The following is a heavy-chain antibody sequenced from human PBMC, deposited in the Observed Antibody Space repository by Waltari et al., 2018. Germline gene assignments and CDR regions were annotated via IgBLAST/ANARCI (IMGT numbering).Heavy chain of an antibody. V-gene: IGHV3-9*03. D-gene: IGHD3-9*01. CDR2: SSWNSGSI. CDR1: GFTFDDYA. J-gene: IGHJ4*02. Sequence: EVQLVESGGGLVQPGRSLRLSCAASGFTFDDYAMHWVRQAPGKGLEWVSGSSWNSGSIGYADSVKGRFTISRDNAKNSLYLQMNSLRAEDMALYYCAKAQGAIYGGFDYWGQGTLVTVSS. CDR3: AKAQGAIYGGFDY.